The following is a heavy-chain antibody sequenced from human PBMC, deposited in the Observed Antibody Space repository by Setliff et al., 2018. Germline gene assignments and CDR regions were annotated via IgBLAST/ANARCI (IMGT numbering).Heavy chain of an antibody. CDR3: ASYRQDVNY. D-gene: IGHD4-4*01. V-gene: IGHV4-34*01. Sequence: PSETLSLTCAAYGGSFSGYYWSWIRQPPGKGLEWIGSIYYSGSTYYNPSLKSRVTISVDTSKNQFSLKLSSVTAADTAVYYCASYRQDVNYWGQGTLVTVSS. CDR2: IYYSGST. CDR1: GGSFSGYY. J-gene: IGHJ4*02.